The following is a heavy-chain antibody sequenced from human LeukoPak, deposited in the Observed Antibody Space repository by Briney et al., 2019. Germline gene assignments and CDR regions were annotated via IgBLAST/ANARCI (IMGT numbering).Heavy chain of an antibody. V-gene: IGHV4-39*01. D-gene: IGHD3-22*01. Sequence: SETLSLTCTVFGGSISSSSYYWGWIRQPPGKGLEWIGSIYYSGSTYYNPSLKSRVTISVDTSKNQFSLKLSSVTAADTAVYYCARRPHDYYDSSGYYFDYWGQGTLVTVSS. CDR3: ARRPHDYYDSSGYYFDY. CDR2: IYYSGST. CDR1: GGSISSSSYY. J-gene: IGHJ4*02.